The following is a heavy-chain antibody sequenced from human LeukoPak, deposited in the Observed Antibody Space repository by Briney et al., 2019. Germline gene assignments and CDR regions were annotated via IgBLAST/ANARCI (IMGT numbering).Heavy chain of an antibody. CDR1: GFTFSSHW. D-gene: IGHD5-18*01. Sequence: GGSLRLSCAASGFTFSSHWMSWVHQAPGKGLEWVANIKEDGSEIYYVDSVKGRFTISRDNAKNSLYLQINSLRAEDTAVYYCTRRGYGYWGQGTLVTVSS. CDR3: TRRGYGY. CDR2: IKEDGSEI. J-gene: IGHJ4*02. V-gene: IGHV3-7*01.